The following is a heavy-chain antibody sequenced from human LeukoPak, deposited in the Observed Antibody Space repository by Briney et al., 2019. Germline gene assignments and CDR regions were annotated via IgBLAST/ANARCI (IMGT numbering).Heavy chain of an antibody. CDR2: ISFDGSNK. D-gene: IGHD3-16*01. Sequence: PGGSLSLSCAASGFTFSSYTIHWVRQPPGKGLEWVAVISFDGSNKYYADSVKGRFTISRDNSKNTLYLQMNSLRAEDTAVYYCAREELGSSLGFDPWGQGTLVTVPS. J-gene: IGHJ5*02. V-gene: IGHV3-30-3*01. CDR3: AREELGSSLGFDP. CDR1: GFTFSSYT.